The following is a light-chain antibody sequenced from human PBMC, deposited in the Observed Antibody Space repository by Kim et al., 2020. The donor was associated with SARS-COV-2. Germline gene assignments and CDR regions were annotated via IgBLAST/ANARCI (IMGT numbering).Light chain of an antibody. V-gene: IGKV1-27*01. CDR1: QDISNY. CDR2: AAS. J-gene: IGKJ5*01. Sequence: DIQMTQSPSSLSASVGDRVTITCRASQDISNYLAWYQQEPGKVPKLLIYAASALQSGVPSRFGGSGSGTDFTLTITSLQPEDVATYYVQTYEGVPCTFGLGT. CDR3: QTYEGVPCT.